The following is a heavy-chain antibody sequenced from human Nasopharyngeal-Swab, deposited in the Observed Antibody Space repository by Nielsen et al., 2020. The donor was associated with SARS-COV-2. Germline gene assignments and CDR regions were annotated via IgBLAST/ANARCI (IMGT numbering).Heavy chain of an antibody. CDR3: ASEPGGMAAPGRHFDP. Sequence: ASVKVSCKAFGFTFSHYFMHWVRQAPGQGLEWMGVITPSGGATNYARKFRGRVTMTRDPSTSTVYLDLSSLKAEDTAVYFCASEPGGMAAPGRHFDPWGHGTLVTVSS. V-gene: IGHV1-46*01. D-gene: IGHD6-13*01. CDR2: ITPSGGAT. CDR1: GFTFSHYF. J-gene: IGHJ5*02.